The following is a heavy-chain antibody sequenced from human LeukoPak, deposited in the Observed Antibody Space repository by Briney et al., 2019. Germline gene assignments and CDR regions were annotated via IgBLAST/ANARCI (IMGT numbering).Heavy chain of an antibody. J-gene: IGHJ5*02. CDR1: GGSISSGDYY. CDR3: ARPYYYDSRIDP. V-gene: IGHV4-30-4*01. CDR2: TYYSGST. D-gene: IGHD3-22*01. Sequence: SQTLSLTCTVSGGSISSGDYYWSWIRQPPGKGLEWIGYTYYSGSTYYNPSLKSRATISVDTSKNQFSLKLTSVTAADTAVYYCARPYYYDSRIDPWGQGTLVTVSS.